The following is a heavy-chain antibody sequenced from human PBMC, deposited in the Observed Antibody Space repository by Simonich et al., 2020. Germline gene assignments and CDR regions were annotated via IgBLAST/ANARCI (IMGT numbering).Heavy chain of an antibody. CDR3: TTDLRVRGYSYGYDY. CDR2: NKSKTDGGTT. CDR1: GFTFSNAW. J-gene: IGHJ4*02. V-gene: IGHV3-15*01. Sequence: EVQLVESGGGLVKPGGSLRLSCAASGFTFSNAWMSWVRQAPGKWLEMVGRNKSKTDGGTTDYAAPVKGIFTISRDDSKNTLYLQMNSLKTEDTAVYYCTTDLRVRGYSYGYDYWGQGTLVTVSS. D-gene: IGHD5-18*01.